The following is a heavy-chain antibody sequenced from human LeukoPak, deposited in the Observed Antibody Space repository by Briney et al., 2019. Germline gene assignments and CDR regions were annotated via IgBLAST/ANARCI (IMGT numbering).Heavy chain of an antibody. CDR2: IYYSGST. J-gene: IGHJ4*02. V-gene: IGHV4-59*01. Sequence: SETLSLTCTVSGGSISSYYWSWIRQPPGKGLEWIGYIYYSGSTNYNPSLKSRVTISVDTFKNQFSLKLSSVTAADTAVYYCARVDCGGDSCSPFYWGQGTLVTVSS. D-gene: IGHD2-21*01. CDR1: GGSISSYY. CDR3: ARVDCGGDSCSPFY.